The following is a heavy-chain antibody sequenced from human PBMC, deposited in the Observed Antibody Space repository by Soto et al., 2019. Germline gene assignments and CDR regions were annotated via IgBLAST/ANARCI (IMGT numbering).Heavy chain of an antibody. J-gene: IGHJ5*02. CDR2: IYYSGST. CDR1: GGSVSSGSYY. V-gene: IGHV4-61*01. Sequence: SETLSLTCTVSGGSVSSGSYYRSWIRQPPGKGLEWIGYIYYSGSTNYNPSLKSRVTISADTSKNQFSLKLSSVTAADTAVYYCAALGAPYYNWFDPWGQGTLVTVSS. CDR3: AALGAPYYNWFDP. D-gene: IGHD3-10*01.